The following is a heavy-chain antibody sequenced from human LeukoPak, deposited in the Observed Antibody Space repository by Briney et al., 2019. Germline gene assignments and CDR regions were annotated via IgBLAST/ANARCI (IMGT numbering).Heavy chain of an antibody. CDR2: LWSADKNR. D-gene: IGHD2-2*01. J-gene: IGHJ6*03. Sequence: GKSLRLSCEASGFRGLSSFSSFAMHWVRQAPGKGLEWVAVLWSADKNRYHADSVKGRFSISRDNSKNTLYLQMNSLRAEDTAVYYCAKADCSSTSCYQRPYYMDVWGKGTTVTVSS. CDR1: GFRGLSSFSSFA. V-gene: IGHV3-30*04. CDR3: AKADCSSTSCYQRPYYMDV.